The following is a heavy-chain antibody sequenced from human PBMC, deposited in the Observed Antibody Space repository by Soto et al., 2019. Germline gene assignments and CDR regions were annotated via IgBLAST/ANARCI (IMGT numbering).Heavy chain of an antibody. CDR2: ISSSSSYI. CDR1: GFTFSSYS. Sequence: GGSLRLSCAASGFTFSSYSMNWVRQAPGKGLEWVSSISSSSSYIYYADSVKGRFTISRDNAKNSLYLQMNSLRAEDTAVYYCARAPLYGDYEPYAFDIWGQGTMVTVPS. D-gene: IGHD4-17*01. V-gene: IGHV3-21*01. J-gene: IGHJ3*02. CDR3: ARAPLYGDYEPYAFDI.